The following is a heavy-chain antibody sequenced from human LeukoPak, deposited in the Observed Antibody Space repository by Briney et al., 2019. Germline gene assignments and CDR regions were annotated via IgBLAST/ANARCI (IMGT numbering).Heavy chain of an antibody. CDR1: GFTFSSYA. J-gene: IGHJ4*02. Sequence: PGGSLRLSCAASGFTFSSYAMSWVRQAPGKGLEWVSAISGSGGSTYYADSVKGRFTISRDNSKNTLYLKMTSLRAEDTAVYYCAKDLPTTVTTPYFDYWGQGTLVTVSS. D-gene: IGHD4-17*01. CDR3: AKDLPTTVTTPYFDY. V-gene: IGHV3-23*01. CDR2: ISGSGGST.